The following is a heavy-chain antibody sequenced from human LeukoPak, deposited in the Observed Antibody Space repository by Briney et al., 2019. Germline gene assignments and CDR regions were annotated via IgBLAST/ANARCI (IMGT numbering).Heavy chain of an antibody. CDR2: ISGGGDST. J-gene: IGHJ3*02. D-gene: IGHD4-17*01. CDR1: GFTFSSYA. CDR3: ARDSDYVSAFDI. Sequence: PGGSLRLSCAASGFTFSSYAMSWVRQAPGKGLEWVSGISGGGDSTYYADSVKGRFTISRDNPKNTLFLQMNSLRAEDTAVYYCARDSDYVSAFDIWGQGTMVTVSS. V-gene: IGHV3-23*01.